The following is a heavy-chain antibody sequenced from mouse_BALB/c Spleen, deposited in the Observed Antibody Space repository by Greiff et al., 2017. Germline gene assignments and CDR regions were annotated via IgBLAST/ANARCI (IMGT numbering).Heavy chain of an antibody. V-gene: IGHV3-2*02. CDR2: ISYSGST. D-gene: IGHD2-10*01. J-gene: IGHJ2*01. CDR3: AKGSYYGTYFDY. Sequence: EVQLQESGPGLVKPSQSLSLTCTVTGYSITSDYAWNWIRQFPGNKLEWMGYISYSGSTSYNPSLKSRISITRDTSKNQFFLQLNSVTTEDTATYYCAKGSYYGTYFDYWGQGTTLTVSS. CDR1: GYSITSDYA.